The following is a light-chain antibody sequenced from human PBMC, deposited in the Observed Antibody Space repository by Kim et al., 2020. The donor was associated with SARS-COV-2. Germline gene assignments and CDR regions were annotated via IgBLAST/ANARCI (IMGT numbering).Light chain of an antibody. Sequence: SPGERAHLSCSASQSVSTNVAWFQQKPGQAPRLIIYGAFARATGTPARFSGSGSGTEFTLTISSLQSEDFAVYYCQQFNNWPPWTFGQGTKVDIK. CDR2: GAF. V-gene: IGKV3-15*01. CDR3: QQFNNWPPWT. J-gene: IGKJ1*01. CDR1: QSVSTN.